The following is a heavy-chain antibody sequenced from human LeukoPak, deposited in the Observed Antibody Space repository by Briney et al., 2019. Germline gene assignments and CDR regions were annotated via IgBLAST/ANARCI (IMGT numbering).Heavy chain of an antibody. D-gene: IGHD3-16*01. J-gene: IGHJ3*02. CDR2: IISSGSTI. CDR3: ARAQLGGDDAFDI. V-gene: IGHV3-11*01. CDR1: GFTFSDYY. Sequence: GGSLRLSCAASGFTFSDYYMSWIRQAPGKGLEWVSYIISSGSTIYYADSVKGRFTISRDNAKNSLYLQMNSLRAEDTAVYYCARAQLGGDDAFDIWGQGTMVTVSS.